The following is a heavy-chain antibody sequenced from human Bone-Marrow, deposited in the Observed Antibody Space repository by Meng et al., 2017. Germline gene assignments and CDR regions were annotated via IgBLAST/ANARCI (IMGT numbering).Heavy chain of an antibody. Sequence: HAQVVQHGPEVKKAGALVKLSFTLSRYSFASDGIRCVPQGHGQGHEWMGWISSYNDNKNNAHKLHDPATMTRDTTTSTAYMELWSLRPDDTAVYYCARGALRNSDGDYWGQGTLVTVSS. CDR3: ARGALRNSDGDY. CDR1: RYSFASDG. J-gene: IGHJ4*02. CDR2: ISSYNDNK. D-gene: IGHD2/OR15-2a*01. V-gene: IGHV1-18*01.